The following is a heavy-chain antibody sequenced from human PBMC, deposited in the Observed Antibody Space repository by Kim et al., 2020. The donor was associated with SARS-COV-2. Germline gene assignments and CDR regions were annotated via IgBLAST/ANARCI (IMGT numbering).Heavy chain of an antibody. J-gene: IGHJ6*02. D-gene: IGHD1-26*01. V-gene: IGHV7-4-1*02. CDR2: INTNTGNP. Sequence: ASVKVSCKASGYTFTSYAMNWVRQAPGQGLEWMGWINTNTGNPTYAQGFTGRFVFSLDTSVSTAYLQISSLKAEDTAVYYCARDRNGGSYYLYYYYGMDVWGQGTTVTVSS. CDR3: ARDRNGGSYYLYYYYGMDV. CDR1: GYTFTSYA.